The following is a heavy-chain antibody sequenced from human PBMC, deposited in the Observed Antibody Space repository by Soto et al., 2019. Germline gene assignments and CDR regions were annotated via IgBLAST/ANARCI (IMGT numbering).Heavy chain of an antibody. Sequence: GEALKLSGRGHDDYFSTFWMNWVRQMPGRGLEWVGRIDPDDSHTDYSPSLRGHVTISCDKSINTAYLEWGSLKASDSAMYYCATGMTLSGWGQGTPVTAPQ. J-gene: IGHJ4*02. CDR2: IDPDDSHT. CDR3: ATGMTLSG. CDR1: DDYFSTFW. V-gene: IGHV5-10-1*01.